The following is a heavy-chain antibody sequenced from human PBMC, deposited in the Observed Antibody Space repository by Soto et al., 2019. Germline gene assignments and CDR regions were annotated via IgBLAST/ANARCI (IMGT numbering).Heavy chain of an antibody. CDR3: ARHPLSYDILTGYSSLGMDV. J-gene: IGHJ6*02. CDR2: IDPSDSYT. CDR1: GYSFTSYW. D-gene: IGHD3-9*01. V-gene: IGHV5-10-1*01. Sequence: GESLKISCKGSGYSFTSYWISWVRQMPGKGLGWMGRIDPSDSYTNYSPSFQGHVTISADKSISTAYLQWSSLKASDTAMYYCARHPLSYDILTGYSSLGMDVWGQGTTVTVSS.